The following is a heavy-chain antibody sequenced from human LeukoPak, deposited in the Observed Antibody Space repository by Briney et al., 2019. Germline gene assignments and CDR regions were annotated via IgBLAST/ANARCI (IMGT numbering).Heavy chain of an antibody. Sequence: PSETLSLTCTVSGGSISSYYWSWIRQPPGKGLEWIGYIYYSGSTNYNPSLKSRVTISVDTSKNQFSLKLSSVTAADTAVYYCSGSGSYYYYYYYMDVWGKGTTVTVSS. V-gene: IGHV4-59*01. CDR2: IYYSGST. CDR3: SGSGSYYYYYYYMDV. CDR1: GGSISSYY. D-gene: IGHD3-10*01. J-gene: IGHJ6*03.